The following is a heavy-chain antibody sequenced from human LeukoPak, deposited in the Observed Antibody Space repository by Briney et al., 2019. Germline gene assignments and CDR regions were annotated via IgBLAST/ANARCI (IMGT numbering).Heavy chain of an antibody. Sequence: GGSLRLSCAASGFTFSSYAMSWVRQAPGKGLEWVSAISGSGGSTYYADSVKGRFTISRDNSKNTLYLQMNSLRAEDMAVYYCAKDPSHSYYDSSGSGYWGQGTLVTVSS. J-gene: IGHJ4*02. CDR2: ISGSGGST. V-gene: IGHV3-23*01. CDR1: GFTFSSYA. D-gene: IGHD3-22*01. CDR3: AKDPSHSYYDSSGSGY.